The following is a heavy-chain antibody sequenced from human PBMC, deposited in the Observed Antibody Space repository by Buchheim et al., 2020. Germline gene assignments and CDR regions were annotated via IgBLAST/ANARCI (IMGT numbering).Heavy chain of an antibody. CDR1: GASMTSYY. CDR2: ISYTGSAT. V-gene: IGHV4-59*08. Sequence: QVQLQESGPGLVKPSETLSLTCNVSGASMTSYYWSWIRQPPGKGLEWIAYISYTGSATKYNPSSKSRVTISVDTSKSQFSLKLSSVTAADTAVYYCARHLSIAASSFDSWGQGTL. D-gene: IGHD6-6*01. CDR3: ARHLSIAASSFDS. J-gene: IGHJ4*02.